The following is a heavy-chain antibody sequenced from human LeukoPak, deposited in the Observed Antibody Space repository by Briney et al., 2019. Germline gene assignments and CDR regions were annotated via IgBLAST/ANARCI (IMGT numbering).Heavy chain of an antibody. V-gene: IGHV3-7*04. D-gene: IGHD6-13*01. Sequence: SLRLSRAASRFTLSNYVMFGVGQAPGKGLEGVDRIKEDGSAKYYVGAVKGRFTISRDKAENSLFLQMNSLRAEDTAVYYCSRYTSSWHGLDDWGEGSTVTVSS. CDR3: SRYTSSWHGLDD. CDR1: RFTLSNYV. CDR2: IKEDGSAK. J-gene: IGHJ6*04.